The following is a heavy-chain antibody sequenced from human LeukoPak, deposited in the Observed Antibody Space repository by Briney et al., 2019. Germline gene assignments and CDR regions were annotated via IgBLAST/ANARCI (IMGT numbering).Heavy chain of an antibody. CDR2: IYYSGST. CDR3: ARGRRITMVRGVMIGGDY. CDR1: GGSISSSSYY. Sequence: SETLSLTCTVSGGSISSSSYYWGWIRQPPGKGLEWIGSIYYSGSTYYNPSLKSRVTISVDTSKNQFSLKLSSVTAADTAVYYCARGRRITMVRGVMIGGDYWGQGTLVTVSS. J-gene: IGHJ4*02. D-gene: IGHD3-10*01. V-gene: IGHV4-39*01.